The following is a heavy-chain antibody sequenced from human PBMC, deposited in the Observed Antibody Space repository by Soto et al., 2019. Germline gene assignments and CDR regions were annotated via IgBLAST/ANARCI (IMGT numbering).Heavy chain of an antibody. CDR2: ISYDGSNK. CDR3: ARDRDDFWSGYPYGMDV. J-gene: IGHJ6*02. CDR1: VFTFSSYA. Sequence: GGSLRLSCAASVFTFSSYAMHWVRQAPGKGLEWVAVISYDGSNKYYADSVKGRFTISRDNSKNTLYLQMNSLRAEDTAVYYCARDRDDFWSGYPYGMDVWGQGTTVTVSS. V-gene: IGHV3-30-3*01. D-gene: IGHD3-3*01.